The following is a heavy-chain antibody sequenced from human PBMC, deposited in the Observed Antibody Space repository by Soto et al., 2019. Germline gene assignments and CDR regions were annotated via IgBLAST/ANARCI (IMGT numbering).Heavy chain of an antibody. CDR1: GFTFSSYA. V-gene: IGHV3-23*01. Sequence: GGSLRLSCAASGFTFSSYAMSWVRQAPGKGLEWVSAISGSGGSTYYADSVKGRFTISRDNSKNTLYLQMNSLRAEDTAVYYCAKSSGSNYYYYGMDVWAKGPRSPSP. J-gene: IGHJ6*02. D-gene: IGHD6-19*01. CDR2: ISGSGGST. CDR3: AKSSGSNYYYYGMDV.